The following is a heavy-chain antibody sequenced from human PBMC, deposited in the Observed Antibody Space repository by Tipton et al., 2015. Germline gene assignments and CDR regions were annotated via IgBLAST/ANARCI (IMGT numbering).Heavy chain of an antibody. V-gene: IGHV4-38-2*02. J-gene: IGHJ4*02. CDR2: IYHDGGT. CDR3: AGEGTGVYI. Sequence: TLSLTCTVSGYSITNGLYWGWIRQPPGKGLEWIGNIYHDGGTYYNPSLKSRVTLSVDTSKNQFSLKMNSVTAADTAVYFCAGEGTGVYIWGQGALVTVSS. CDR1: GYSITNGLY. D-gene: IGHD5/OR15-5a*01.